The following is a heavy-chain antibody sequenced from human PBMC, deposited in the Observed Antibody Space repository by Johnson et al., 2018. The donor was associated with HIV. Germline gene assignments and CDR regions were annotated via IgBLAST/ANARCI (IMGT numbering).Heavy chain of an antibody. J-gene: IGHJ3*02. CDR2: INWNGGST. Sequence: EVQLVESGGGLVQPGGSLRLSCAASGFTFDDYGMSWVRQAPGKGLEWVSGINWNGGSTGYADSVKGRFTISRDNSRNTLYLQMNSLRAEDTAVYYCASIDPSVAFDIWGQGTMVIVSS. CDR3: ASIDPSVAFDI. V-gene: IGHV3-20*04. CDR1: GFTFDDYG.